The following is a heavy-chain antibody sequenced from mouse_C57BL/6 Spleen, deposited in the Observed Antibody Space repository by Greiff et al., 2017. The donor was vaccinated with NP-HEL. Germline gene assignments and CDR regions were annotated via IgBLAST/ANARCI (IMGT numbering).Heavy chain of an antibody. V-gene: IGHV3-6*01. Sequence: EVQRVESGPGLVKPSQSLSLTCSVTGYSITSGYYWNWIRQFPGNKLEWMGYISYDGSNNYNPSLKNRISITRDTSKNQFFLKLNSVTTEDTATYYCARAGYQYYFDYWGQGTTLTVSS. CDR3: ARAGYQYYFDY. CDR2: ISYDGSN. J-gene: IGHJ2*01. D-gene: IGHD2-2*01. CDR1: GYSITSGYY.